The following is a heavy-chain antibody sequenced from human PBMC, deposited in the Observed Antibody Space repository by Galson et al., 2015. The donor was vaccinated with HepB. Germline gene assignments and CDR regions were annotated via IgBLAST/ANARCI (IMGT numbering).Heavy chain of an antibody. J-gene: IGHJ4*02. CDR1: GFTFNSYA. V-gene: IGHV3-30*04. CDR2: ITYDGTNK. CDR3: VKGGGYSAIRGRGGFDS. Sequence: SLRLSCAASGFTFNSYAMHWVRQAPGKGLQWVAVITYDGTNKFYARSVKGRFTISRDNSGNTPFLHMNSLRPEDTALYYCVKGGGYSAIRGRGGFDSWGQGALVTVSS. D-gene: IGHD5-12*01.